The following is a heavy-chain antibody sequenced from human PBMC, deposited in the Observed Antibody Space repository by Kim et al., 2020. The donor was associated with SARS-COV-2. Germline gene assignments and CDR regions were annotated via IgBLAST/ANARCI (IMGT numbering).Heavy chain of an antibody. V-gene: IGHV4-59*13. D-gene: IGHD3-3*01. Sequence: SETLSLTCTVSGGSISSYYWSWIRQPPGKGLEWIGYIYYSGSTNYNPSLKSRVTISVDTSKNQFSLKLSSVTAADTAVYYCARGVGFWSGYLVDYWGQGTLVTVSS. CDR3: ARGVGFWSGYLVDY. J-gene: IGHJ4*02. CDR2: IYYSGST. CDR1: GGSISSYY.